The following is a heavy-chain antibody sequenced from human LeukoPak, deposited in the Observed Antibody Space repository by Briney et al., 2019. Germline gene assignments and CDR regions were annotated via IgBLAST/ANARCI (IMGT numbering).Heavy chain of an antibody. Sequence: ASVKVSCKASGGTFSSYAISWVRQAPGQGLEWMGGIIPIFGTANYAQKFQGRVTITGDESTSTAYMELSSLRSEDTAVYYCARERPDFWSGRGWYMDVWGKGTTVTVSS. V-gene: IGHV1-69*13. CDR2: IIPIFGTA. CDR1: GGTFSSYA. J-gene: IGHJ6*03. CDR3: ARERPDFWSGRGWYMDV. D-gene: IGHD3-3*01.